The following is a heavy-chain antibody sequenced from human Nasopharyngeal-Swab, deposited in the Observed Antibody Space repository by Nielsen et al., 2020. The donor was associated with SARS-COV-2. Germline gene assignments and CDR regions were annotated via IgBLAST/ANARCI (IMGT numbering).Heavy chain of an antibody. Sequence: GESLKISCAASGFTFSSYSMNWVRQAPGKGLEWVSYISSSSSTIYYADSVKGRFTISRDNAKNSLYLQMNSLRAEDTAVYYCARERDCSGGSCPYYYGMDVWGQGTTVTVSS. CDR3: ARERDCSGGSCPYYYGMDV. D-gene: IGHD2-15*01. V-gene: IGHV3-48*04. CDR1: GFTFSSYS. J-gene: IGHJ6*02. CDR2: ISSSSSTI.